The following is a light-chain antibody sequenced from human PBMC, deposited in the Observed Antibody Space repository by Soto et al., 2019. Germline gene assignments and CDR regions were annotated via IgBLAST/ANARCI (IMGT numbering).Light chain of an antibody. J-gene: IGKJ1*01. CDR1: QSVSSY. V-gene: IGKV3-11*01. CDR2: DAS. CDR3: QQRSNWPPWT. Sequence: EIVLPQSPVTLSLSPGERATLSCRASQSVSSYLAWYQQKPGQAPRLLIYDASNRATGIPARFSGSGSGTDFTLTISSLEPEDFAVYYCQQRSNWPPWTFGQGTKVDIK.